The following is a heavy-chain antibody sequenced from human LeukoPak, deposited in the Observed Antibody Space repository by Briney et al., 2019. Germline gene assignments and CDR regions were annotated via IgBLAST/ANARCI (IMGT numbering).Heavy chain of an antibody. V-gene: IGHV4-59*01. Sequence: PSETLSLTCTVSGGSISTYYWSWIRQPPAKGLAWIGYIYYSGSTKYNPSLKSRVTISVDTSKNQFSLKLSSVTAADTAIYYCAREGLQFSDFDIWGQGTMVTVSS. CDR1: GGSISTYY. CDR3: AREGLQFSDFDI. CDR2: IYYSGST. J-gene: IGHJ3*02. D-gene: IGHD4-11*01.